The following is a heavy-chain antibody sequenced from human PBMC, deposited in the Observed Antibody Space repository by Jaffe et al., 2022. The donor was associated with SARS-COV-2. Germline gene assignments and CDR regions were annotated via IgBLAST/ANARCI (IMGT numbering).Heavy chain of an antibody. Sequence: EVQLLESGGDLVQPGGSLRLSCAASGFTFSTYGMTWVRQAPGTGLEWVSGISAGGGTTYYADSAKGRFTISRDNSKNTLYLQMSSLRADDTAIYYCTSYVSRSLHYWGQGSLVTVSS. CDR3: TSYVSRSLHY. D-gene: IGHD1-26*01. CDR2: ISAGGGTT. V-gene: IGHV3-23*01. J-gene: IGHJ4*02. CDR1: GFTFSTYG.